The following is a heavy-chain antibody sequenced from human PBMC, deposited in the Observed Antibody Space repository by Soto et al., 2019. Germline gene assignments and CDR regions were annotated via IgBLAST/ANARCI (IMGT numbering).Heavy chain of an antibody. D-gene: IGHD6-6*01. CDR1: GGSFSGYY. CDR2: INHSGST. Sequence: SETLSLTCAVYGGSFSGYYWSWIRQPPGKGLEWIGEINHSGSTNYNPSLKSRVTISVDTSKNQLSLKLSSVTAADTAVYYCARGPRDGSSGDWFDPWGQGTLVTVSS. J-gene: IGHJ5*02. V-gene: IGHV4-34*01. CDR3: ARGPRDGSSGDWFDP.